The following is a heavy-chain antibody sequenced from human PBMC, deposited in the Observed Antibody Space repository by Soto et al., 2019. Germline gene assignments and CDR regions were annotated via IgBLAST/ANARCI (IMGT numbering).Heavy chain of an antibody. Sequence: SGPTLVNPTQTLTLTCTFSGFSLSTSGVGVVWIRQPPGKALEWLALIYWNDDKRYSPSLKSRLTITKDTSKNHVVLTMTNMDPADTATYYCAHRQDLGAFDIWCQGTMVTVS. J-gene: IGHJ3*02. CDR1: GFSLSTSGVG. CDR2: IYWNDDK. CDR3: AHRQDLGAFDI. D-gene: IGHD7-27*01. V-gene: IGHV2-5*01.